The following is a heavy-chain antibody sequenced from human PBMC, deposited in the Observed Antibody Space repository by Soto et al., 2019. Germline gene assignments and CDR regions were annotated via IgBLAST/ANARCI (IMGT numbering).Heavy chain of an antibody. J-gene: IGHJ3*02. CDR2: IYYSGST. CDR3: ARVWGGAFDI. Sequence: SETLSLTCTVSGGSISSYYWSWIRQPPGKGLEWIGYIYYSGSTNYNPSLKSRVTISVDTSKNQFSLKLSSVTAAETAVYYCARVWGGAFDIWGQGTMVTVSS. CDR1: GGSISSYY. D-gene: IGHD3-10*01. V-gene: IGHV4-59*01.